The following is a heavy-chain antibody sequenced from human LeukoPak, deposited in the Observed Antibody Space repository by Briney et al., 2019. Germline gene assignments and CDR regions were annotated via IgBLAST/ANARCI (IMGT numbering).Heavy chain of an antibody. CDR2: INPNSGGT. J-gene: IGHJ6*03. CDR3: ARGVNPYYYYYMDV. V-gene: IGHV1-2*02. Sequence: GASVKVSCKASGYTFTGYYMHWVRQAPGQGLEWMGWINPNSGGTNYAQKFQGRVTMTRDTSISTAYMELSRLRSDDTAVYYCARGVNPYYYYYMDVWGKGTTVTVSS. D-gene: IGHD3-10*01. CDR1: GYTFTGYY.